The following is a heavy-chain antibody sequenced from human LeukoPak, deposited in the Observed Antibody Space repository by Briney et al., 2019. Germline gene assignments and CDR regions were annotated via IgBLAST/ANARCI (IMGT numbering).Heavy chain of an antibody. CDR1: GVTLSTYA. J-gene: IGHJ4*02. Sequence: GGSLRLSCAASGVTLSTYAMSWARQAPGKGLEWVSGISSSGSGDNTYYADSVKGRFTNSRDNSKNTLYLQMNSLRAEDTAVYYCVRDLGFDYWGQGTLVTVSS. CDR3: VRDLGFDY. V-gene: IGHV3-23*01. CDR2: ISSSGSGDNT.